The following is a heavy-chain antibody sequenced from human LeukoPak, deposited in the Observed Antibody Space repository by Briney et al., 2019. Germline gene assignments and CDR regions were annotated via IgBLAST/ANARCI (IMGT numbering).Heavy chain of an antibody. Sequence: ASVKVSCKASGYTFTGYYMHWVRQAPGQGLEWMGCINPNSGGTNYAQKFQGRVTMTRDTSISTAYMELSRLRSDDTAVYYCARGEAETYYYYYMDVWGKGTTVTVSS. CDR1: GYTFTGYY. CDR3: ARGEAETYYYYYMDV. D-gene: IGHD1-26*01. J-gene: IGHJ6*03. CDR2: INPNSGGT. V-gene: IGHV1-2*02.